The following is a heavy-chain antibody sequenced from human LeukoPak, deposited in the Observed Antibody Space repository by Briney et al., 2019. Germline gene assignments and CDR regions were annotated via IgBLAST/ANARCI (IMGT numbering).Heavy chain of an antibody. CDR1: GYTFTTYN. Sequence: GASVKVSCKASGYTFTTYNIHWVRQAPGQGLEWMGWINPNSGGTNYAQKFQGRVTMTRDTSISTAYMELSRLRSDDTAVYYCARDLSPHCSGGSCYSPANWFDPWGQGTLVTVSS. CDR2: INPNSGGT. CDR3: ARDLSPHCSGGSCYSPANWFDP. J-gene: IGHJ5*02. V-gene: IGHV1-2*02. D-gene: IGHD2-15*01.